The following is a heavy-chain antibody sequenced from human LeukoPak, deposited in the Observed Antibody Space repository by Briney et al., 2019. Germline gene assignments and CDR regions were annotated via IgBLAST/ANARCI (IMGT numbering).Heavy chain of an antibody. J-gene: IGHJ4*02. CDR3: ARASGPFDY. CDR1: GFLFSVYG. Sequence: GGSLRLSCVASGFLFSVYGMHWVRQAPGKGLEWVAVLWNDGSNKYYADSVKGRFIISRDNSKNTLYLQMSRLRAEDTAVYSCARASGPFDYWGQGTLVTVSS. CDR2: LWNDGSNK. D-gene: IGHD3-10*01. V-gene: IGHV3-33*01.